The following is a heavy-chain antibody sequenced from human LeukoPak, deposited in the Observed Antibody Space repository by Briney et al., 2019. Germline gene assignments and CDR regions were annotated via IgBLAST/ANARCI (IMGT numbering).Heavy chain of an antibody. Sequence: GGSLRLSCAASGFTVSSNYMSWVRQAPGKGLEWVSVIYSGGSTYYADSVKGRFTISRDNSKNTLYLQMNSLRAEDTAVYYCATLWSGTLYMDVWGKGTTVTVSS. J-gene: IGHJ6*03. CDR2: IYSGGST. V-gene: IGHV3-53*01. D-gene: IGHD3-3*01. CDR3: ATLWSGTLYMDV. CDR1: GFTVSSNY.